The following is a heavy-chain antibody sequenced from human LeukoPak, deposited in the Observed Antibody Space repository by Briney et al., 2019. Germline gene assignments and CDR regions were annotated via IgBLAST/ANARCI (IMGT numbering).Heavy chain of an antibody. V-gene: IGHV4-38-2*02. CDR1: GYSISSGYY. Sequence: SETLSLTCTVSGYSISSGYYWGWIRQPPGKGLEWIGSIYRSGSTYYNPSLKSRATISIDTSKNQFSLKLNSVTAADTAVYYCARDLGGSKWGQGTLVTVSS. CDR3: ARDLGGSK. CDR2: IYRSGST. J-gene: IGHJ4*02.